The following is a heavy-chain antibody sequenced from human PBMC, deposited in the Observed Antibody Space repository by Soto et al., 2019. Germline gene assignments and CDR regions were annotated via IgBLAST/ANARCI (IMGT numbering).Heavy chain of an antibody. CDR3: ARHRTGYSSSWLDY. J-gene: IGHJ4*02. Sequence: QLQLQESGPGLVKPSETLSLTCTVSGGSISSGTYSWGWIRQPPGKGPEWIGNSYFTGNTHYNPSLNRRVPMSVDTSKGQFSLSLTSVTAADTAVYYCARHRTGYSSSWLDYWGQGTLVTVSS. D-gene: IGHD6-13*01. CDR1: GGSISSGTYS. CDR2: SYFTGNT. V-gene: IGHV4-39*01.